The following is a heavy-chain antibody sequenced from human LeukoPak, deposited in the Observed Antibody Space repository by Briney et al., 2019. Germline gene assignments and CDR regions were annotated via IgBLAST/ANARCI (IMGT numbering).Heavy chain of an antibody. D-gene: IGHD1-26*01. Sequence: GGSLRLSCAASGFTFSSYSMNWVRQAPGKGLEWVSSISSSSSYIYYADSVKGRFTISRDNAKNSMYLQMNSLRAEDTAVYYCARGQWELSFDYWGQGTLVTVSS. CDR2: ISSSSSYI. J-gene: IGHJ4*02. CDR3: ARGQWELSFDY. CDR1: GFTFSSYS. V-gene: IGHV3-21*01.